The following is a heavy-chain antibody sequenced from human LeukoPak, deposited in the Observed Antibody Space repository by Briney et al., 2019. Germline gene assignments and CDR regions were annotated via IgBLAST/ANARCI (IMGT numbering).Heavy chain of an antibody. CDR1: GYTFTGYY. V-gene: IGHV1-2*02. J-gene: IGHJ6*03. CDR3: ARDPTLYCSSTSCYLRGYMDV. D-gene: IGHD2-2*01. Sequence: GASVKVSCKASGYTFTGYYMHWVRQAPGQGLEWMGWINPNSGGTNYAQKFQGRVTMTRDTSISTAYMELSRLRSDDTAVYYCARDPTLYCSSTSCYLRGYMDVWGKGTTVTISS. CDR2: INPNSGGT.